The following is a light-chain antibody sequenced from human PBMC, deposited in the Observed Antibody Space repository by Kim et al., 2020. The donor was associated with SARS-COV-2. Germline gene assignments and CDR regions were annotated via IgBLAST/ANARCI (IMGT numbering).Light chain of an antibody. J-gene: IGKJ4*01. CDR3: QQLSRYPLT. V-gene: IGKV1-9*01. Sequence: IQLTQSPSSLSAPVGDRVTITCRASQGITSYLAWFQQKPGKAPKLLIYDASTLHSGVPSRFSGSGSGTEFTLTISSLQPEDSATYYCQQLSRYPLTFGGGTKLEI. CDR1: QGITSY. CDR2: DAS.